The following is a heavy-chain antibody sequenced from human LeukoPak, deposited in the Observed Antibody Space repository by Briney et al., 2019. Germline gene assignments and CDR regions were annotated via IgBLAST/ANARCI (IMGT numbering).Heavy chain of an antibody. CDR2: IYHSGST. V-gene: IGHV4-30-2*01. D-gene: IGHD3-9*01. J-gene: IGHJ4*02. Sequence: PSGTLSLTCAVSGGSISSGGYSWSWIRQPPGKGLEWIGYIYHSGSTYYNPSLKSRVTISVDRSKNQFSLKLSSVTAADTAVYYCARAYYDILTGYYTSFDYWGQGTLVTVSS. CDR1: GGSISSGGYS. CDR3: ARAYYDILTGYYTSFDY.